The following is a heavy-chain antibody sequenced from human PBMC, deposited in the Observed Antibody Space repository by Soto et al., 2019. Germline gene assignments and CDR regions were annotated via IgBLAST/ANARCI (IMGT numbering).Heavy chain of an antibody. CDR1: KFSFNNYW. J-gene: IGHJ4*02. CDR3: VREPWGFSGTWYDY. D-gene: IGHD6-13*01. CDR2: INHDGSKT. V-gene: IGHV3-74*01. Sequence: ILSCAASKFSFNNYWMHWVRQVPGKGPAWVSRINHDGSKTEYADSVKGRFTISRDNTNNTLYLQMDSLRVEDTAMYYCVREPWGFSGTWYDYWGQGTLVTVSS.